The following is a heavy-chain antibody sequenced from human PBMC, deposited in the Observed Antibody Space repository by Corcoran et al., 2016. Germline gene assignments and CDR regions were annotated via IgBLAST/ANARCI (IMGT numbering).Heavy chain of an antibody. CDR2: IYPGDSDT. J-gene: IGHJ5*02. CDR3: ARHGSIGARQNWFDP. D-gene: IGHD6-6*01. CDR1: GYIFSNYW. Sequence: EVQLVQSGAEVKKPGESLKISCKGSGYIFSNYWIGWVRQMPGRGLEWMGIIYPGDSDTRYRPSFQGQVTISADKSITTAYLQWSTLEASDTAMYYCARHGSIGARQNWFDPWGQGTLVIVSS. V-gene: IGHV5-51*01.